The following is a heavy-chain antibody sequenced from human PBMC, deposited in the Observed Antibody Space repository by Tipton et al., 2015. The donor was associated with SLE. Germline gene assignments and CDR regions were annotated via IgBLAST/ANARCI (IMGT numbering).Heavy chain of an antibody. CDR2: SYYSGST. V-gene: IGHV4-31*03. CDR1: GGSISSGGYF. J-gene: IGHJ4*02. D-gene: IGHD6-19*01. CDR3: ARHKISPYSSGWFFDY. Sequence: LRLSCTVSGGSISSGGYFWSWIRQHPGKGLEWIGYSYYSGSTYYNPSLKSRVTISVDTSKNQFSLKLSSLTAADTAVYYCARHKISPYSSGWFFDYWGQGTLVTVSS.